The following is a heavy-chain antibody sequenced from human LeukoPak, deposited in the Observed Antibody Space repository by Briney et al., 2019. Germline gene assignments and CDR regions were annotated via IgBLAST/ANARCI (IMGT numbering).Heavy chain of an antibody. Sequence: GGSLRLSCAASGFTFDDYAMHWVRHAPGKGLEWVSGISWNSGSIGYADSVKGRFTISRDNAKNSLYLQMNSLRAEDTALYYCAKGTGSGSYYIVDYWGQGTLVTVSS. V-gene: IGHV3-9*01. CDR2: ISWNSGSI. D-gene: IGHD1-26*01. CDR1: GFTFDDYA. CDR3: AKGTGSGSYYIVDY. J-gene: IGHJ4*02.